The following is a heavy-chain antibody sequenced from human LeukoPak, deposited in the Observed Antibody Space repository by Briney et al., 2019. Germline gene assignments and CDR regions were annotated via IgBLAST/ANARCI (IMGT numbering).Heavy chain of an antibody. CDR3: ARSPGVVVTLYYFDY. CDR2: IIPIFGTA. D-gene: IGHD3-22*01. CDR1: GGTFSSYA. Sequence: SVKVSCKASGGTFSSYAISWVRQAPGQGLEWMGGIIPIFGTANYAQKFQGRVTITADESTSTAYMELSSLRSEDTAAYYCARSPGVVVTLYYFDYWGQGTLVTVSS. V-gene: IGHV1-69*13. J-gene: IGHJ4*02.